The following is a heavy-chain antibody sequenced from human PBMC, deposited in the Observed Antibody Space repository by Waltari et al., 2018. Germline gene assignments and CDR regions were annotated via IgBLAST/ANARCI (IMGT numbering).Heavy chain of an antibody. Sequence: QVPLVESGGGVVQPGGSLRLSRAASGLTLRNSGIRRLRQAPGKGLEWVACIRYDGSDKYYVDAVKGRFTISRDNSKNTLYLQMNSLRAEDTAVYYCAKDLGVLRNFDWNQGFDYWGQGTLVTVSS. V-gene: IGHV3-30*02. CDR3: AKDLGVLRNFDWNQGFDY. J-gene: IGHJ4*02. D-gene: IGHD3-9*01. CDR2: IRYDGSDK. CDR1: GLTLRNSG.